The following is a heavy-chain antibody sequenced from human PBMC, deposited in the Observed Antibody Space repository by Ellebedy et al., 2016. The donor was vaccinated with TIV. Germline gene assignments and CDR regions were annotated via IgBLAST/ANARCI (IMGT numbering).Heavy chain of an antibody. Sequence: AASVKVSCKASGYTFTSYYMHWVRQAPGQGLEWVGIINPSGGSSSYAQKFQGRVTMTRDTSTSTVYMELSSLRSEDTAVYYCARVGDIVVVPAAYFDYWGQGTLVTVSS. D-gene: IGHD2-2*01. V-gene: IGHV1-46*01. CDR1: GYTFTSYY. CDR3: ARVGDIVVVPAAYFDY. J-gene: IGHJ4*02. CDR2: INPSGGSS.